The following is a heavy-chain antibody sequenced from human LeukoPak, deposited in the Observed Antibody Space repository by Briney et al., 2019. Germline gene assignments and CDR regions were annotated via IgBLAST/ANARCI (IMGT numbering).Heavy chain of an antibody. CDR3: ARVPRWYYDSSGYLMHYFDY. CDR1: GGSFSGYY. Sequence: SETLSLTCAVYGGSFSGYYSRWIRQPPGKGLEWIGEINHSGSTNYNPSLKSRVTMSVDTSKNQFSLTLSSVTGADTAVYYCARVPRWYYDSSGYLMHYFDYWGQGTLGTVSS. D-gene: IGHD3-22*01. J-gene: IGHJ4*02. V-gene: IGHV4-34*01. CDR2: INHSGST.